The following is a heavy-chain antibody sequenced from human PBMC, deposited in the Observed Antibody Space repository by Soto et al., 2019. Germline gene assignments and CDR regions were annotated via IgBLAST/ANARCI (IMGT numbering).Heavy chain of an antibody. J-gene: IGHJ3*02. CDR1: GFTFSSCA. CDR2: IIDSGGST. Sequence: GGSLRLSCAASGFTFSSCAMGWVRQAPWKGLEWVSDIIDSGGSTYYADSVKGRFTISRDNSKNTLYLQMNSLRAEDTAVYYCARDGFCLVGAKRSGAFDIWGQGRMVTVSS. V-gene: IGHV3-23*01. CDR3: ARDGFCLVGAKRSGAFDI. D-gene: IGHD1-26*01.